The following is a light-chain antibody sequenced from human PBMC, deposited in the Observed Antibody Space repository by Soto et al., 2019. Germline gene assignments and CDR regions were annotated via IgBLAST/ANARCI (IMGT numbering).Light chain of an antibody. CDR3: SSYVGSSNV. Sequence: QSVLTQPPSASGSPGQSVAISCTGTSSDVGGYNYVSWYQQHPGKAPKLMIYEVNKRPSGVPDRFSGSKSGNTASLTVSGLQAEDEADYYCSSYVGSSNVFGPGTKLTVL. J-gene: IGLJ1*01. CDR2: EVN. V-gene: IGLV2-8*01. CDR1: SSDVGGYNY.